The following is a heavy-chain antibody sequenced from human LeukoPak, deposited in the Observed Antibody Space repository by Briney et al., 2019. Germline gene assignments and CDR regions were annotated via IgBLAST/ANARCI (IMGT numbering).Heavy chain of an antibody. CDR3: ARATADSSGSYLALYDWFDP. Sequence: SETLSLTCTVSGYSISSGYYWGWIRQPPGKGLEWIGTIYHSESPYYNPSLKSRVTISLDTSQNQFSLKLNSVTAADTAMYYCARATADSSGSYLALYDWFDPWGQGTLVTVSS. V-gene: IGHV4-38-2*02. D-gene: IGHD3-22*01. CDR1: GYSISSGYY. CDR2: IYHSESP. J-gene: IGHJ5*02.